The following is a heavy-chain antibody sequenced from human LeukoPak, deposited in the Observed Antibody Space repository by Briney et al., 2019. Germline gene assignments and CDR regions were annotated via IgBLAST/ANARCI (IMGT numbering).Heavy chain of an antibody. J-gene: IGHJ6*03. Sequence: GGSLRLSCAASGFTFSSYGMHWVRQAPGKGLEWVAVISYDGSNKYYADSVKGRFTISRDNSKNTLYLQMNSLRAEDTAVYYCAKDRGVTTHYMDVWGKGTTVTVSS. CDR2: ISYDGSNK. CDR3: AKDRGVTTHYMDV. D-gene: IGHD3-10*01. CDR1: GFTFSSYG. V-gene: IGHV3-30*18.